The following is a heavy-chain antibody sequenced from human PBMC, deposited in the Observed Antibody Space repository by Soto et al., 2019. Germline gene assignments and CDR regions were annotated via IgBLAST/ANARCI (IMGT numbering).Heavy chain of an antibody. J-gene: IGHJ6*02. Sequence: PGGSLRLSCAASGFTFSSYWMHWVRQAPGKGLVWVSRINSDGSSTSYADSVKGRFTISRDNAKNTLYLQMNSLRAEDTAVYYCAREEAIQAVAGWGNRDYYYYGMDVWGQGTTVTVSS. CDR1: GFTFSSYW. D-gene: IGHD6-19*01. CDR2: INSDGSST. V-gene: IGHV3-74*01. CDR3: AREEAIQAVAGWGNRDYYYYGMDV.